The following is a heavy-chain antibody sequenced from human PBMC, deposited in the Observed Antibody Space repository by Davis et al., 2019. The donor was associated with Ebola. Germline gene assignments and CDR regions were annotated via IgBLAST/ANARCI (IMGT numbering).Heavy chain of an antibody. CDR3: ARSNV. Sequence: GESLKISCAASGFTFSSYSMNWVRRAPGKELEWVSSISSSSYIYYADSVKGRFTISRDNAKNSLYLQMNSLRAEDTAVYYCARSNVWGQGTTVTVSS. V-gene: IGHV3-21*01. J-gene: IGHJ6*02. CDR2: ISSSSYI. CDR1: GFTFSSYS.